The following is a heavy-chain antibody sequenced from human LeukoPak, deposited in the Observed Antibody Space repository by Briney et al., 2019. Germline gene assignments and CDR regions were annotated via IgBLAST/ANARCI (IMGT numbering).Heavy chain of an antibody. V-gene: IGHV3-23*01. CDR3: AKDTSIGRYCTNGVCSPFDY. D-gene: IGHD2-8*01. CDR1: GFTFSSYA. CDR2: ISDTGATT. J-gene: IGHJ4*02. Sequence: AGGSLTLSCAGSGFTFSSYAMSWVRQAPGKGLEGVSAISDTGATTYDADSVKGRFTISRDNSRSTLYLQMNSLRAEDTALYYCAKDTSIGRYCTNGVCSPFDYWGQGTLVTVSS.